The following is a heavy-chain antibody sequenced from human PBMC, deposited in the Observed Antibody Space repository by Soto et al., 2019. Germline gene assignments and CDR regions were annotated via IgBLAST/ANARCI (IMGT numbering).Heavy chain of an antibody. J-gene: IGHJ5*02. Sequence: QITLKESGPTLVRPTQTLTLTCTFSGFSLTTTGVGVGWIRQPPGKALEWLALIYGDDDKRYSPSLKSRLTITKDTSKNEVILTMTIVDPVDTARYYCAQRLPHYGLGRERGTWFVPWGQGTVVTVPS. V-gene: IGHV2-5*02. CDR1: GFSLTTTGVG. CDR2: IYGDDDK. D-gene: IGHD3-10*01. CDR3: AQRLPHYGLGRERGTWFVP.